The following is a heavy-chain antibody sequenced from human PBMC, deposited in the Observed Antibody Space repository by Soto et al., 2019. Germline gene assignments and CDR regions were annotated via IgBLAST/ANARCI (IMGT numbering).Heavy chain of an antibody. D-gene: IGHD6-6*01. CDR2: INPNGGST. V-gene: IGHV1-46*03. CDR1: GYIFTNFY. J-gene: IGHJ4*02. CDR3: TRGLASGDY. Sequence: QVQLEQPGAEVKKPGASVKFSCKASGYIFTNFYIHWVRQAPGQGLEWIGIINPNGGSTNYAQNFQGRVTMTRDTSTSTVYMDLSSLRSEDTAVYYCTRGLASGDYWGQGTLITVSS.